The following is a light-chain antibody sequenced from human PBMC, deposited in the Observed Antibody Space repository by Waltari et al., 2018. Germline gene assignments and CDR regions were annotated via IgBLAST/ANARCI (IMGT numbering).Light chain of an antibody. CDR2: VNRDGSH. J-gene: IGLJ3*02. CDR3: QTGGHGTWV. V-gene: IGLV4-69*01. CDR1: SGHSSNV. Sequence: QLVVTQSPSASAPLGASVKLTCTLSSGHSSNVIAWLQQRPEKGPGYLMKVNRDGSHSQGDEIPDRFSGSSSGAERYLTISSLQSDDEADYYCQTGGHGTWVFGGGTKLTVL.